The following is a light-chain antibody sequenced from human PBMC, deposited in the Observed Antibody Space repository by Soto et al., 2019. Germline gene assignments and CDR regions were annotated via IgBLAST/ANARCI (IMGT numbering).Light chain of an antibody. CDR2: DTS. CDR1: QSVSSY. V-gene: IGKV3-11*01. Sequence: EIVLTQSPATLSLSPGERATLSCRASQSVSSYLAWFQQKPGQPPRLLIYDTSNRATGIPARFSGSGSGTDFTLTISSLEPEDFAVYYCQQRSTWRRTFGQGTKVGIK. J-gene: IGKJ1*01. CDR3: QQRSTWRRT.